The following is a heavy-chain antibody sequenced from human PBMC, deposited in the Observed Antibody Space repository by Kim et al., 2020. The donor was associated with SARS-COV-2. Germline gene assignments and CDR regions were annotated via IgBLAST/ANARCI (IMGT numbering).Heavy chain of an antibody. Sequence: GGSLRLSCAASGFTFSDYYMAWVRQAPGKGLEWVSYISGGGGITYYIASVRGRFTISRDNAKKTLYLQLTGLRVEDTAVYYCARDRINDLVRLACGMAVWGQGATVTVAS. D-gene: IGHD1-1*01. V-gene: IGHV3-11*01. CDR1: GFTFSDYY. J-gene: IGHJ6*02. CDR2: ISGGGGIT. CDR3: ARDRINDLVRLACGMAV.